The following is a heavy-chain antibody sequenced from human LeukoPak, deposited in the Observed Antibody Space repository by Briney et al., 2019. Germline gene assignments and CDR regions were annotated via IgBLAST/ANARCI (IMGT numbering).Heavy chain of an antibody. Sequence: GGSLRLSCAASGFTFSSYWMSWVRQDPGKGLEWVANIKQDGSEKYYVDSVKGRFTISRDNAKNSLYLQMNSLRAEDTAVYYCARDSLVGVAAAGTYYYYGMDAWGQGTTVTVSS. D-gene: IGHD6-13*01. CDR1: GFTFSSYW. J-gene: IGHJ6*02. V-gene: IGHV3-7*01. CDR2: IKQDGSEK. CDR3: ARDSLVGVAAAGTYYYYGMDA.